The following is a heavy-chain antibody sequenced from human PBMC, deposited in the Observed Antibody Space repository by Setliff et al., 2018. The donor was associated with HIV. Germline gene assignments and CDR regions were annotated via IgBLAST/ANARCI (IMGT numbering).Heavy chain of an antibody. CDR1: GGSFRGYY. CDR2: INHSGST. V-gene: IGHV4-34*01. Sequence: SETLSLTCAVYGGSFRGYYWTWIRQPPGKGLEWIGEINHSGSTNYNPSLKSRVSMSVDTSKNQFSLRLNSVTAADTAVFYCARASTGYSSIWYRNGLTYYNYMDVWGRGTKVTVSS. J-gene: IGHJ6*03. CDR3: ARASTGYSSIWYRNGLTYYNYMDV. D-gene: IGHD6-13*01.